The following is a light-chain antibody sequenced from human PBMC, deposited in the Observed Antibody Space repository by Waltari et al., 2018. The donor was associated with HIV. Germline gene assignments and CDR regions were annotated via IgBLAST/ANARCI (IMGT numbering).Light chain of an antibody. J-gene: IGLJ3*02. V-gene: IGLV1-40*01. CDR2: GNS. CDR3: QSYDSSLSGWV. Sequence: QSVLTQPPSVSGAPGQRVTISCTGSSSNIGAGYDVHWYQPLPGTAPKLLIYGNSNRPSGVPDLFAGSKSGTSASLAITGLQAEDEADYYCQSYDSSLSGWVFGGGTKLTVL. CDR1: SSNIGAGYD.